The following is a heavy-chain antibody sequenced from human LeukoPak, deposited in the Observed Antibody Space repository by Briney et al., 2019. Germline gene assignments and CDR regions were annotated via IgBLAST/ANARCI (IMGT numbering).Heavy chain of an antibody. J-gene: IGHJ6*02. CDR2: IYYSGST. D-gene: IGHD5-18*01. Sequence: SETLSLTCTVSGGSISSSSYYWGCIRQPPGKGLECIGSIYYSGSTYYNPSLKSRVTISVDTSKNQFSLKLSAVTAADTAVYYCATYSSLQLDYGMDVWGQGTTVTVSS. CDR3: ATYSSLQLDYGMDV. CDR1: GGSISSSSYY. V-gene: IGHV4-39*07.